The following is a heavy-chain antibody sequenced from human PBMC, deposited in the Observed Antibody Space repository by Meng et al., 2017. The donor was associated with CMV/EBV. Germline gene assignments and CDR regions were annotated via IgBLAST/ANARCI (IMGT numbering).Heavy chain of an antibody. V-gene: IGHV1-69*05. CDR3: ASASVGSSSHPYFDY. CDR1: GGNISSPA. CDR2: MIPIYGTA. D-gene: IGHD6-6*01. J-gene: IGHJ4*02. Sequence: SVKVSCKASGGNISSPAISWVRQAPGQGLEWVGGMIPIYGTAKYAKKFKGRVTITTDESTNTAHMGLSSLRSEDTAVYYCASASVGSSSHPYFDYWGQGILVTVSS.